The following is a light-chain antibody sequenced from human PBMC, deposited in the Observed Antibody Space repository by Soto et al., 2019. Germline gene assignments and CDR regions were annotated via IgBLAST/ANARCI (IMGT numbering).Light chain of an antibody. J-gene: IGKJ1*01. CDR1: QTISSW. V-gene: IGKV1-5*03. CDR2: KAS. CDR3: KQYNSYSEA. Sequence: DIQMTQSPSTLSGSVGDRVAITCRASQTISSWLAWYQQKPGKAPKLLIYKASTLKSGVPSRFSRSGSGTAFTLTIRSLQPDDFATYYCKQYNSYSEAFGQGTKV.